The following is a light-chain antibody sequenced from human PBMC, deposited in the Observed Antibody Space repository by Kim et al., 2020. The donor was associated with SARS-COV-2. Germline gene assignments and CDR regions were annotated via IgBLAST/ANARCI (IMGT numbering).Light chain of an antibody. V-gene: IGKV3-11*01. CDR1: QSVSRS. CDR2: DAS. Sequence: SPGEIADLSCRASQSVSRSFAWYQQKPGQAPRLLIYDASKRATGIPARFSGSGSWTDFTLTISSLEPEDFAVYYCQQRSNWPLTFGGGTKVDIK. CDR3: QQRSNWPLT. J-gene: IGKJ4*01.